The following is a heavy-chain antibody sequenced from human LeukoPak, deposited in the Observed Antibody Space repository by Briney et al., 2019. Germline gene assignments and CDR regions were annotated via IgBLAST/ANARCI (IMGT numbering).Heavy chain of an antibody. CDR1: GFTFSTYW. Sequence: GGSLRLSCAASGFTFSTYWMAWVRQAPGKGLEWMADINHDGSDKYYVDSVKGRFTISRDNAQNSLYLQMNSLRAEDTALYYCGRDGTENQWGQETLVTVSS. J-gene: IGHJ4*02. V-gene: IGHV3-7*05. CDR2: INHDGSDK. D-gene: IGHD1-14*01. CDR3: GRDGTENQ.